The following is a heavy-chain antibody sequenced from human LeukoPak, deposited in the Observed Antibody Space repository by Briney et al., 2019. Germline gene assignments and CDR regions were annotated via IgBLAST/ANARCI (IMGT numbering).Heavy chain of an antibody. V-gene: IGHV3-30*02. CDR3: ASLPWGSGSPNDAFDI. J-gene: IGHJ3*02. CDR1: GFTFSSYG. Sequence: GGSLRLSCAASGFTFSSYGMHWVRQAPGKGLEWVAFIRYDGSNKYYADSVKGRFTISRDNSKNTLYLQMNSLRAEDTAVYYCASLPWGSGSPNDAFDIWGQGTMVTVSS. D-gene: IGHD1-26*01. CDR2: IRYDGSNK.